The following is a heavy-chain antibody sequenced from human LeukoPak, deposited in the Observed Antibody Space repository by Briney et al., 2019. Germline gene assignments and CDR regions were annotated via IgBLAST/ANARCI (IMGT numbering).Heavy chain of an antibody. Sequence: GRSLRVSCAAPGFTFSSYAMHWVRQAPGKGLEWVAVISYDGSNKYYADSVKGRFTISRDNSKNTLYLQMNSLRAEDTAVYYCAREGRREAFDIWGQGTMVTVSS. CDR3: AREGRREAFDI. V-gene: IGHV3-30-3*01. CDR2: ISYDGSNK. CDR1: GFTFSSYA. J-gene: IGHJ3*02.